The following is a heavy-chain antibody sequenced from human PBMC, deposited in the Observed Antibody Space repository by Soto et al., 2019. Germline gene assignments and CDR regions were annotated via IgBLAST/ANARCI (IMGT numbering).Heavy chain of an antibody. CDR2: ISGSDGTT. Sequence: PGGSLRLSCAASGFTFSSHAMSWVRQAPGKGLEWVSSISGSDGTTYYAKSVKGRFSISRDNSKNTLYLQMNSLRAEDTAVYYCAKSSGYYYGSGSLWGQGTLVTVSS. J-gene: IGHJ4*02. CDR3: AKSSGYYYGSGSL. CDR1: GFTFSSHA. V-gene: IGHV3-23*01. D-gene: IGHD3-10*01.